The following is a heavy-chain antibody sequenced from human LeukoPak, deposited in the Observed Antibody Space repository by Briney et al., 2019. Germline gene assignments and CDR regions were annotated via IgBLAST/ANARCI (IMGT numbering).Heavy chain of an antibody. D-gene: IGHD3-10*01. CDR3: AKAESVRPSPPDY. CDR2: IQFDGGHK. V-gene: IGHV3-30*02. Sequence: PGGSLRLSCAASGFTFSKYDMQWVRQAPGKGLECVAFIQFDGGHKYYADSVKGRFTISRDNSDNTLSLQMNSLRPEDTAVYYCAKAESVRPSPPDYWGQGALVTVSS. J-gene: IGHJ4*02. CDR1: GFTFSKYD.